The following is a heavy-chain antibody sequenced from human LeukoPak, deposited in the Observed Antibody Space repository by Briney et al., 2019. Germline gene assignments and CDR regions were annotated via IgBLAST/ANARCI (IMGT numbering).Heavy chain of an antibody. CDR2: IYYSGST. J-gene: IGHJ6*03. CDR3: ARRKVTIFGVVSGYYYYYMDV. CDR1: GGSISSYY. V-gene: IGHV4-59*08. D-gene: IGHD3-3*01. Sequence: SETLPLTCTVSGGSISSYYWSWIRQPPGKGLEWIGYIYYSGSTNYNPSLKSRVTISVDTSKNQFSLKLSSVTAADTAVYYCARRKVTIFGVVSGYYYYYMDVWGKGTTVTVSS.